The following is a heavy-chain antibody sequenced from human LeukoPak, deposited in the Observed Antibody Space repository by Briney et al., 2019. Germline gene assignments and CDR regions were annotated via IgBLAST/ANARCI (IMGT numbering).Heavy chain of an antibody. CDR3: ARDWSSPWYYFDY. V-gene: IGHV3-53*01. Sequence: PGGSLRLSCAASGFTVSSNYMTWVRQAPGKGLEWVSVIYTGGSTDYADSVKGRFTISRDNAKNSLYLQMNSLRAEDTAVYYCARDWSSPWYYFDYWGQGTLVTVS. CDR2: IYTGGST. J-gene: IGHJ4*02. CDR1: GFTVSSNY.